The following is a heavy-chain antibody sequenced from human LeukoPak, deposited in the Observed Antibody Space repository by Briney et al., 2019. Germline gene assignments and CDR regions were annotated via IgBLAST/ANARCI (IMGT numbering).Heavy chain of an antibody. V-gene: IGHV4-59*01. J-gene: IGHJ4*02. CDR2: IYYSGST. Sequence: SETLSLTCKVSGGSMNGNYWTWIRQPPGKGLEWIGYIYYSGSTNSNPSLKRRLTLSLDKSKNQFSLKLSSVTAADTAVYYCARGVYIAAAQYGYWGQGTLVTVSS. D-gene: IGHD6-13*01. CDR1: GGSMNGNY. CDR3: ARGVYIAAAQYGY.